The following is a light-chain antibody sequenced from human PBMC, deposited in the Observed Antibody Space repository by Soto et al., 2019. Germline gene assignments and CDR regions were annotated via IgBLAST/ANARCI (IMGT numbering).Light chain of an antibody. CDR2: DVS. V-gene: IGLV2-14*01. J-gene: IGLJ1*01. CDR1: SSDVGGYNY. Sequence: QSVLTQPASVSGSPGQSITISCTGTSSDVGGYNYVSWYQQHPGKAPKLMIYDVSNRPSGVFNRFSGSKSGNTASLTVSGRQAEDEADYDCSSYTSSSTRLYVVGTGTKLTVL. CDR3: SSYTSSSTRLYV.